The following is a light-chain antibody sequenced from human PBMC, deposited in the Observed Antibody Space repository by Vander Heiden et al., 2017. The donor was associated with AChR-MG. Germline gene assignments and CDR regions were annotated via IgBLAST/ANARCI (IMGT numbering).Light chain of an antibody. J-gene: IGKJ2*01. Sequence: IVMTQSPDSLAVSLGERATINCKSSQSVLYSSNNKNYLAWYQQKPGQPPKLLIYWASTRESGVPDRFSGSGSGTDFTLTISSLQAEDVAVYYCQQYDSTPMYTFGQGTKLEIK. CDR1: QSVLYSSNNKNY. CDR3: QQYDSTPMYT. V-gene: IGKV4-1*01. CDR2: WAS.